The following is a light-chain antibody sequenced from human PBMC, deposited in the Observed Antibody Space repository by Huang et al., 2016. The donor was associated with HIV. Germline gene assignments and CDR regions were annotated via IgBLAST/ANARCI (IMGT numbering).Light chain of an antibody. CDR1: QSVSSN. Sequence: EIVMTQSPATLSVSPGERATLSCRASQSVSSNLAWYHQNPGQAPRRLIYGASTRATGIPARFSGSRSGTEVTRTISSLQSEDFAVYYCQQYNNWRTWTFGQGTKVEIK. J-gene: IGKJ1*01. CDR3: QQYNNWRTWT. CDR2: GAS. V-gene: IGKV3-15*01.